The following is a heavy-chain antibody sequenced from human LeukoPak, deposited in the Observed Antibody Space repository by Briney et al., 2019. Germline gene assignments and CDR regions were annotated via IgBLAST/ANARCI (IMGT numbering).Heavy chain of an antibody. CDR1: GESLNYYY. Sequence: SDTLSLTCAVYGESLNYYYWSWIRQSPGKGLEWIGDIFDGKTINYNPSLKSRVTISAATSSQQFSLNLKSVTAADTAVYFCASGAWAARLNSWAQGAPVIVSS. D-gene: IGHD4-23*01. J-gene: IGHJ4*02. CDR2: IFDGKTI. CDR3: ASGAWAARLNS. V-gene: IGHV4-34*12.